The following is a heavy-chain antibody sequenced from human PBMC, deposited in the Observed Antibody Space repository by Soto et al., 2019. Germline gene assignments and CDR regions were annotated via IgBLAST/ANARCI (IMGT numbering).Heavy chain of an antibody. CDR3: ARSGYSSGWYHWYFDF. J-gene: IGHJ2*01. CDR1: GYTFSNYG. Sequence: ASVKVSCKASGYTFSNYGIHWVRQAPGQRLEWMGWINAGNGNTKYSEKFQGRVTITRDTSASTAYMELSSLRSEDTAVYYCARSGYSSGWYHWYFDFWGRGTLVTVSS. D-gene: IGHD6-19*01. V-gene: IGHV1-3*01. CDR2: INAGNGNT.